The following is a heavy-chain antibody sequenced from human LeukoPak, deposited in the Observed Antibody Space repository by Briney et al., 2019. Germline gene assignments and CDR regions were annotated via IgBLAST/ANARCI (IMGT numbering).Heavy chain of an antibody. J-gene: IGHJ3*02. D-gene: IGHD3-22*01. Sequence: SETLSLTCTVSGGSISSGGYYWSWFRQHPEKGLGWIGYIYYSGSTYYNPSLKSRVTISVDTSKNQFSLKLSSVTAADTAVYYCARASVQYYDSSSYVDAFDIWGQGTMVTVSS. V-gene: IGHV4-31*03. CDR3: ARASVQYYDSSSYVDAFDI. CDR1: GGSISSGGYY. CDR2: IYYSGST.